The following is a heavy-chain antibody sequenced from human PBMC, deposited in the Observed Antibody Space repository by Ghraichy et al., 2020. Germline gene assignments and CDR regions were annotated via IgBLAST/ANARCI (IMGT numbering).Heavy chain of an antibody. CDR3: TTALGLLWFGELFN. V-gene: IGHV3-15*07. J-gene: IGHJ4*02. CDR1: GFTFSNAW. D-gene: IGHD3-10*01. Sequence: GGSLRLSCAASGFTFSNAWMNWVRQAPGKGLEWVGRIKSKTDGGTTDYAAPVKGRFTISRDDSKNTLYLQMNSLKTEDTAVYYCTTALGLLWFGELFNWGQGTLVTVSS. CDR2: IKSKTDGGTT.